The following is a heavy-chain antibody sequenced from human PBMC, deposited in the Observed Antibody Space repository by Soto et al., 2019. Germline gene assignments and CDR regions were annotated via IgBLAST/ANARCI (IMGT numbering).Heavy chain of an antibody. CDR3: TTDTVVIGVTSYFYAMDV. J-gene: IGHJ6*02. V-gene: IGHV3-15*07. CDR1: GFSFSNAW. CDR2: IKSKTDRGTT. D-gene: IGHD2-15*01. Sequence: ESGGGLVKPGGSLRLSCAASGFSFSNAWMNWVRQAPGKGLEWVGRIKSKTDRGTTDYAAPVKGSFTISRDDSKNTLYLQMNSLKTEDTAVYYCTTDTVVIGVTSYFYAMDVWDQGTTVTVSS.